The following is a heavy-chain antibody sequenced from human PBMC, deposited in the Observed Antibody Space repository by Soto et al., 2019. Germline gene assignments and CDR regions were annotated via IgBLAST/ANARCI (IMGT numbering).Heavy chain of an antibody. CDR3: AKDLIAGNGVWEAFDM. CDR1: GFSFSAYA. D-gene: IGHD2-8*01. CDR2: LVGSGADK. Sequence: EVQLLESGGGLVQPGGSLRLSCAASGFSFSAYAMNWVRQAPGKGLQWVSGLVGSGADKNYADSVRGRFTVSRDNSKNTLYLQMNSLRDEDTAVYYCAKDLIAGNGVWEAFDMWGRGTKDTVSS. J-gene: IGHJ3*02. V-gene: IGHV3-23*01.